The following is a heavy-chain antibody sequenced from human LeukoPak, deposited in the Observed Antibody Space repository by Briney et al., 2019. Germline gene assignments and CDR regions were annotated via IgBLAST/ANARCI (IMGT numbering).Heavy chain of an antibody. D-gene: IGHD6-13*01. CDR2: IKSKTDGGTT. CDR3: TTDPSSSRSSWYYAFDI. Sequence: KSGGSLRLSCAASGFTFSNAWMSWVRQAPGKGLEWVGRIKSKTDGGTTDYAAPVKGRFTISRDDSKNTLYLQMNSLKTEDTAVYYCTTDPSSSRSSWYYAFDIWGQGTMVTVSS. CDR1: GFTFSNAW. V-gene: IGHV3-15*01. J-gene: IGHJ3*02.